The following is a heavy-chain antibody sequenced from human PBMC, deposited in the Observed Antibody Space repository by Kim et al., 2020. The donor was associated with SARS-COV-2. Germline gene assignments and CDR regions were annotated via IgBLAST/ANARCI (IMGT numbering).Heavy chain of an antibody. J-gene: IGHJ4*02. V-gene: IGHV3-23*01. CDR1: GWPFSSYA. Sequence: GGSLRLSCAASGWPFSSYAMSWVRQAPGKGLEWVSAVSGTGGNTYYADSVMGRFTISRDNSKNMLFLHMNSLRAEDTAVYYCAKNRNGVATCLANWGQGTLATVSS. D-gene: IGHD3-3*01. CDR2: VSGTGGNT. CDR3: AKNRNGVATCLAN.